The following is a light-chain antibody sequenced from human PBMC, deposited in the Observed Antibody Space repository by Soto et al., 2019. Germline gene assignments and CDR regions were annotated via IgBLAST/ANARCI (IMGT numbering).Light chain of an antibody. V-gene: IGLV2-11*01. J-gene: IGLJ1*01. Sequence: QSVLTQPRSVSGSPGQSVTISCSGTSIDVDDYVSWYQQHPGKAPKVIIYDVTERPSGVPDRFSGSKSGNAASLTVSGLQAEDEADYYCCEHVGSSTYVFGSGTKVTVL. CDR1: SIDVDDY. CDR3: CEHVGSSTYV. CDR2: DVT.